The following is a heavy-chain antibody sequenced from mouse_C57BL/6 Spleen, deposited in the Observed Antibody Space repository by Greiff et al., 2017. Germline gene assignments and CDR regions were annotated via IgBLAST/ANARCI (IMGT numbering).Heavy chain of an antibody. CDR3: ARLGWYAMDY. CDR2: IDPTDSYT. V-gene: IGHV1-50*01. D-gene: IGHD3-2*02. J-gene: IGHJ4*01. Sequence: VQLQQPGAELVQPGASVKLSCKASGYTFTSYWMQWVKQRPGQGLEWIGEIDPTDSYTNYNQKFKGKATLTIDTSSSTAYMQLSSLTSEDSAVYYCARLGWYAMDYWGQGTPVTVSS. CDR1: GYTFTSYW.